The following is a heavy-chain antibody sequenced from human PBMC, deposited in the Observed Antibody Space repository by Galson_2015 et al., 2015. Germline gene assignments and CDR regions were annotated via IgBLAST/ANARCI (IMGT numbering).Heavy chain of an antibody. J-gene: IGHJ4*02. D-gene: IGHD2-15*01. CDR1: GFTFSTFA. V-gene: IGHV3-23*01. CDR2: ISGGGQTT. CDR3: ARLSLSLLASTPYNFDY. Sequence: SLRLSCAASGFTFSTFAMGWVRQAQGKGLEWVSAISGGGQTTFYRDSVKGRFTISRDNSKKTMFLQMNSLGPDDTAIFYCARLSLSLLASTPYNFDYWGQGALSPSPQ.